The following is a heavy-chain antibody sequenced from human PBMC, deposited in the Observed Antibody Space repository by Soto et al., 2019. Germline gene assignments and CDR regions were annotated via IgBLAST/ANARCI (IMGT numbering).Heavy chain of an antibody. J-gene: IGHJ4*02. CDR1: GFTFSSYG. V-gene: IGHV3-30*18. CDR3: AKDWGMVVVVAADY. D-gene: IGHD2-15*01. CDR2: ISYDGSNK. Sequence: QVQLVESGGGVVQPGRSLRLSCAASGFTFSSYGMHWVRQAPGKGLEWVAVISYDGSNKYYADSVKGRFTISRDNSKNKLYRQMNGLRAEYTAVDYCAKDWGMVVVVAADYWGQGTLVTVSS.